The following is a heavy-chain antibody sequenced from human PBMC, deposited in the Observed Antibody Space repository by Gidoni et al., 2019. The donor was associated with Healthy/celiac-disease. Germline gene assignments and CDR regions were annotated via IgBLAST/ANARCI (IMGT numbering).Heavy chain of an antibody. V-gene: IGHV1-46*03. CDR2: INPSCGST. J-gene: IGHJ4*02. D-gene: IGHD6-6*01. CDR3: ARVGGEYSSSSGAFDY. CDR1: GYTFTSYY. Sequence: QVQLVQSGAEVKKPGASVKVSCKASGYTFTSYYMHWVRQAPGQGLEWMGIINPSCGSTIYGKKFQGRVTMTRDTSTRTGYIELSSLRFEDKGVYYRARVGGEYSSSSGAFDYWGQGTLVTVSS.